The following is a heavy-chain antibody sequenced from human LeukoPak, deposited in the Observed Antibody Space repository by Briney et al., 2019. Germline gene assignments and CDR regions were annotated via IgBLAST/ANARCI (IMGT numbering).Heavy chain of an antibody. CDR1: GFTFSNYW. J-gene: IGHJ3*02. CDR2: IKSDGSYT. V-gene: IGHV3-74*01. Sequence: GGSLRLSCAASGFTFSNYWMHWVRQGPGKGLVWVSRIKSDGSYTSYADSVKGRFTISRDNAKNALYLQMNSLRAEDTAVYYCARDLARHDYGAANAFDIWGQGTMVTVSS. CDR3: ARDLARHDYGAANAFDI. D-gene: IGHD4-17*01.